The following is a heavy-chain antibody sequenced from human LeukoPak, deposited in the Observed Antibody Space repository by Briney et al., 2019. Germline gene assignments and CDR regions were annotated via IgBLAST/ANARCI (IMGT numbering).Heavy chain of an antibody. Sequence: ASVKVSCKASGYTFTSYDINWVRQATGQGLEWMGWMNPNSGNTGYAQKFQGRVTMTRNTSISTAHMELSSLRSEDTAVYYCARGRAIFGVAVYYFDYWGQGTLVTVSS. CDR3: ARGRAIFGVAVYYFDY. CDR1: GYTFTSYD. CDR2: MNPNSGNT. V-gene: IGHV1-8*01. D-gene: IGHD3-3*01. J-gene: IGHJ4*02.